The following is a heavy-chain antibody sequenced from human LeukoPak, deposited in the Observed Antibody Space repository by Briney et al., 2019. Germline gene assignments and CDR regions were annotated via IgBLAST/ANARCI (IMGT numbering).Heavy chain of an antibody. J-gene: IGHJ5*02. V-gene: IGHV4-59*08. CDR3: ARQYYGDYSWFDP. D-gene: IGHD4-17*01. CDR2: IYYSGST. CDR1: GGSVTDYY. Sequence: SETLSLTCTVSGGSVTDYYWSWIRQSPGKGLEWIGYIYYSGSTNYNPSLKSRVTISVDTSKNQLSLKLSSVTAADTAVYYCARQYYGDYSWFDPWGQGTLVTVSS.